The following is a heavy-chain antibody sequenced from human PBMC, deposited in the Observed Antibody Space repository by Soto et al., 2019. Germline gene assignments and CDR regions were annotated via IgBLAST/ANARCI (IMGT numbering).Heavy chain of an antibody. CDR2: IYPDDSDT. CDR3: AGHHRDDCNEWWFDP. Sequence: PGESLKISCKGSGYTFTSYWIAWVRQMPGKGLEWMGIIYPDDSDTRYSPSFQGQVTFSADRSINTAYLQWNSLKASDTAMYYCAGHHRDDCNEWWFDPWGQGTMVTVSS. V-gene: IGHV5-51*01. D-gene: IGHD2-21*01. CDR1: GYTFTSYW. J-gene: IGHJ5*01.